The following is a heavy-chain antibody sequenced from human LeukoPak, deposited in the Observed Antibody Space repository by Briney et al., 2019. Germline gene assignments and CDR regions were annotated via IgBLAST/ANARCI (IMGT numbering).Heavy chain of an antibody. D-gene: IGHD7-27*01. V-gene: IGHV4-39*07. Sequence: SETLSLTCTVSGGSIFSSSYYWAWIRQPPGKGLESIGSIYYSGSTYYNPSLQSRVTISLDRSKNQFSLRLTSVTAADTAVYYCARDTTGDNYYYYYMDVWGKGTTVTVSS. J-gene: IGHJ6*03. CDR3: ARDTTGDNYYYYYMDV. CDR2: IYYSGST. CDR1: GGSIFSSSYY.